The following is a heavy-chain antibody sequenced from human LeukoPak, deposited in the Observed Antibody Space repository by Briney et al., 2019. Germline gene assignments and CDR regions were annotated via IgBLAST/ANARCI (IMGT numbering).Heavy chain of an antibody. CDR2: INPNSGGT. CDR1: GYTFTGYY. V-gene: IGHV1-2*02. Sequence: GASVKVSCKASGYTFTGYYMHWVRQAPGQGLEWMGWINPNSGGTNYAQKLQGRVTMTTDTSTSTAYMELRSLRSDDTAVYYCARDKFVGYSHGPPYFDYWGQGTLVTVSS. CDR3: ARDKFVGYSHGPPYFDY. D-gene: IGHD5-18*01. J-gene: IGHJ4*02.